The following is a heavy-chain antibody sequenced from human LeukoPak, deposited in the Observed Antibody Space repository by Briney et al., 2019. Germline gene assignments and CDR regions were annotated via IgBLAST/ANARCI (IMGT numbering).Heavy chain of an antibody. CDR3: ATLYSSSFDY. CDR1: GGSISSYY. D-gene: IGHD6-6*01. J-gene: IGHJ4*02. CDR2: IYYSGST. Sequence: SETLSLTCTVSGGSISSYYWSWIRQPPGKGLEWIGYIYYSGSTHYNPSLKSRVTISVDTSKNQLSLMLSSVTAADTAVYYCATLYSSSFDYWGQGTLVTVSS. V-gene: IGHV4-59*08.